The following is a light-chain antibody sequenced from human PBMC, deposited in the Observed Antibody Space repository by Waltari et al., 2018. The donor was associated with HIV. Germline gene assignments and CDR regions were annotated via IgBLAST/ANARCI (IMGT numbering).Light chain of an antibody. CDR2: EVS. J-gene: IGLJ1*01. CDR3: TSYTSSSPCV. CDR1: SSDVGGYNY. Sequence: QSALTQPASVSGSPGQSITISCTGTSSDVGGYNYVSWYQQHPDRAPKLMIYEVSNRPSGVSYRFSGSKSGNTASLTISGLQAEDEADYYCTSYTSSSPCVFGTGTKVTVL. V-gene: IGLV2-14*01.